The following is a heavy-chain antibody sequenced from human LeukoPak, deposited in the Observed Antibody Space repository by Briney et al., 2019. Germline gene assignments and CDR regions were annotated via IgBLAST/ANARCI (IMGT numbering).Heavy chain of an antibody. CDR3: ARVRYYDILTGYQSVWFDP. CDR1: GGTLTTIA. D-gene: IGHD3-9*01. CDR2: SIPIFGTA. V-gene: IGHV1-69*01. Sequence: ASVKVSCKASGGTLTTIAFGWMGRPPGQGLGWLEGSIPIFGTANYAQKFQGRVTITADESTSTAYMELSSLRSEDTAVYYCARVRYYDILTGYQSVWFDPWGQGTLVTVSS. J-gene: IGHJ5*02.